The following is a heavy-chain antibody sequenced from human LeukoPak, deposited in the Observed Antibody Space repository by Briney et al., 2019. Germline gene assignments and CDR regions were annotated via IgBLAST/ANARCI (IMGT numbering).Heavy chain of an antibody. Sequence: TGGSLRLSCAASGFTFSSYGMHWVRQAPGKGLEWVAFIRYDGSNKYYADSVKGRFTISRDNSKNTLYLQMNSLRAEDTAVYYCAKAVSRVGATGEDWFDPWGQGTLVTVSS. CDR2: IRYDGSNK. D-gene: IGHD1-26*01. CDR3: AKAVSRVGATGEDWFDP. CDR1: GFTFSSYG. J-gene: IGHJ5*02. V-gene: IGHV3-30*02.